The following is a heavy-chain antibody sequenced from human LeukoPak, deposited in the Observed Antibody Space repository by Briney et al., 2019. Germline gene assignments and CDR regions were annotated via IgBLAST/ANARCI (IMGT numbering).Heavy chain of an antibody. J-gene: IGHJ4*02. V-gene: IGHV3-7*01. Sequence: GGSLRLSCVGSGFTFSSYLMTWVRQAPGKGLEGVANIKEDGSEKYYVDSVKGRFTISRDNAKKSLYLQMNSLRAEDTAMYYCAPTLAVAGRGRGYWGQGTLVTVSS. D-gene: IGHD6-19*01. CDR1: GFTFSSYL. CDR3: APTLAVAGRGRGY. CDR2: IKEDGSEK.